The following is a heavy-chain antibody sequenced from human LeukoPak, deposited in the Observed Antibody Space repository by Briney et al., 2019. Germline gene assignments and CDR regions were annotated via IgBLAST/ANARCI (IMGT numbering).Heavy chain of an antibody. CDR1: GFTFSSYA. Sequence: PGRSLRLSCAASGFTFSSYAMHWVRQAPGKGLEWVAVISYDGSNKYYADSVKGRFTTSRDNSKNTLYLQMNSLRAEDTAVYYCARAVVPAAIRTSGGNWFDPWGQGTLVTVSS. D-gene: IGHD2-2*01. CDR2: ISYDGSNK. V-gene: IGHV3-30*04. CDR3: ARAVVPAAIRTSGGNWFDP. J-gene: IGHJ5*02.